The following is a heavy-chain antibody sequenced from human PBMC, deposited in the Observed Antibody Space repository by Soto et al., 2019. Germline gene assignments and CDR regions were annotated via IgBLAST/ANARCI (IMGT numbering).Heavy chain of an antibody. CDR3: ARDRGGTTDRFDP. CDR2: ISSSGSTI. CDR1: GFTFSAYE. Sequence: PGGSLRLSCAASGFTFSAYEANWVRQAPGKGLEWVSYISSSGSTIYYADSVKGRFTISRDNAKNSLYLQKNSLRAEDTAVYYCARDRGGTTDRFDPWGQGTLVTVSS. D-gene: IGHD1-7*01. V-gene: IGHV3-48*03. J-gene: IGHJ5*02.